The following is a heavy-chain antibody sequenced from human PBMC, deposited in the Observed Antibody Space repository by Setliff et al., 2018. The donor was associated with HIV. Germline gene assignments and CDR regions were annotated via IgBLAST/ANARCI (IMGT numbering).Heavy chain of an antibody. Sequence: PGGSLRLSCAASGFRFNIYAMTWVRQSPGKGLEWVSSITSRSSYMYYADSVKGRFTISRDNSKSTLYLQMNSLRDGDTAVYYCAKNTPSIINYPYYYYMDVWGKGTTVTVSS. V-gene: IGHV3-23*01. CDR1: GFRFNIYA. D-gene: IGHD1-7*01. CDR3: AKNTPSIINYPYYYYMDV. CDR2: ITSRSSYM. J-gene: IGHJ6*03.